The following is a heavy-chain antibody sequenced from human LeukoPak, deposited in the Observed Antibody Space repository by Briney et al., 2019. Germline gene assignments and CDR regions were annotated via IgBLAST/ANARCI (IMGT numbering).Heavy chain of an antibody. CDR1: GGSFSGYY. Sequence: SETLSLTCAVYGGSFSGYYWSWIRQLPGKGLEWIGEINHSGSTNYNPSLKSRVTISVDTSKNQFSLKLSSVTAADTAVYYCARDVEMATIDYWGQGTLVTVSS. J-gene: IGHJ4*02. D-gene: IGHD5-24*01. CDR3: ARDVEMATIDY. CDR2: INHSGST. V-gene: IGHV4-34*01.